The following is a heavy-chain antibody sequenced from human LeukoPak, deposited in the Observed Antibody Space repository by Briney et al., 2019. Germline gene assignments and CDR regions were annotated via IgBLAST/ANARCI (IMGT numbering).Heavy chain of an antibody. Sequence: GASVKVSCKASGYTFTGYYMHWVRQAPGQGLEWMGWINANSGGTNYAQKFQGRVTMTRDTSISTAYMELSRLRSDDTAVYYCARGPRSPPIRRGYWGQGTLVTVSS. D-gene: IGHD3-10*01. CDR3: ARGPRSPPIRRGY. CDR1: GYTFTGYY. CDR2: INANSGGT. J-gene: IGHJ4*02. V-gene: IGHV1-2*02.